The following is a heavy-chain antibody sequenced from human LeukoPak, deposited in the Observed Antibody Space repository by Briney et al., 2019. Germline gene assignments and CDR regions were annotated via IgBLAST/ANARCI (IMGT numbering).Heavy chain of an antibody. J-gene: IGHJ4*02. V-gene: IGHV4-4*07. Sequence: SETLSLTCTVSGGSISSYYWSWIRQPAGKGLEWIGRIYTSGSTNYNPSLKSRVTMSEDMSKNQFSLKLSSVTAADTAVYYCAKDLNGSPSTDWGQGTLVTVSS. CDR1: GGSISSYY. CDR2: IYTSGST. D-gene: IGHD1-26*01. CDR3: AKDLNGSPSTD.